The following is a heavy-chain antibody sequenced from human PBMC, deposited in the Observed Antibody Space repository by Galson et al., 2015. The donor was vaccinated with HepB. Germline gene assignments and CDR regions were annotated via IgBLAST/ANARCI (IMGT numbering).Heavy chain of an antibody. CDR1: ELTFSIHA. CDR3: ARDTQTYCTSTSCYSYFHD. V-gene: IGHV3-30-3*01. Sequence: SLRLSCAASELTFSIHAMHWVRQAPGKGLEWVAVISFDGSNKYYADSLKGRFTISRDNSKNTLYLQMDSLRAEDTAVYYCARDTQTYCTSTSCYSYFHDWGQGTLVTVSS. D-gene: IGHD2-2*02. CDR2: ISFDGSNK. J-gene: IGHJ4*02.